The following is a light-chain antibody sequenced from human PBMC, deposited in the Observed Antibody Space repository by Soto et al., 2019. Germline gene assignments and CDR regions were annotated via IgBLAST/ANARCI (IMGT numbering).Light chain of an antibody. V-gene: IGLV2-8*01. CDR1: SSDVGRYNL. CDR2: EVN. J-gene: IGLJ2*01. Sequence: QSALTQPPSASGSPGQSVTISCTGTSSDVGRYNLVSWYQHYPGKAPKLMIYEVNKRPSEVPDRFSGSKSGNTASLTVSGLQAEDEADYYCCSFAGTTIGVFGAGTKVTVL. CDR3: CSFAGTTIGV.